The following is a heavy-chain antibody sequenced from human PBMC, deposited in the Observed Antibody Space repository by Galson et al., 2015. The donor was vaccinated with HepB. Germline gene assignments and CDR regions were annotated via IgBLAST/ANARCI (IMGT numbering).Heavy chain of an antibody. CDR3: ASSHYDFWSGLPNDY. D-gene: IGHD3-3*01. J-gene: IGHJ4*02. V-gene: IGHV1-69*13. CDR1: GGTFSSYA. Sequence: SVKVSCKASGGTFSSYAISWVRQAPGQGLEWMGGIIPIFGTANYAQKFQGRVTITADESTSTAYMELSSLRSEDTAVYYCASSHYDFWSGLPNDYWGQGTLVTVSS. CDR2: IIPIFGTA.